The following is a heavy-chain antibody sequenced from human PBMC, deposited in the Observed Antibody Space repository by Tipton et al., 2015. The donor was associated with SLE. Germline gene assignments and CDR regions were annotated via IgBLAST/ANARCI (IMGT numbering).Heavy chain of an antibody. Sequence: SLRLSCAASGFTFSSYAMSWVRQAPGKGLEWVSAISGSGGSTYYADSVKGRFTISRDNSKNTLYLQMNSLRAEDTAVYYCAKDRGFIAAAGLDAFDIWGQGTMVTVSS. D-gene: IGHD6-13*01. V-gene: IGHV3-23*01. J-gene: IGHJ3*02. CDR3: AKDRGFIAAAGLDAFDI. CDR2: ISGSGGST. CDR1: GFTFSSYA.